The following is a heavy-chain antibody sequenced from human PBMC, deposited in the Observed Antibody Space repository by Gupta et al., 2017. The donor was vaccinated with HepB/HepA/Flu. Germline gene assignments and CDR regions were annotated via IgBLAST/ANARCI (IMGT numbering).Heavy chain of an antibody. CDR3: TRVGWTGTTGY. CDR2: IRSKAYGGTT. CDR1: GFTFGDYA. J-gene: IGHJ4*02. D-gene: IGHD1-1*01. V-gene: IGHV3-49*04. Sequence: EVPLVESGGGLVQPGRSLRLSCTASGFTFGDYAMSWVRQAPGKGLEWVGFIRSKAYGGTTEYAASVKGRFTISRDDSKSIAYLQMNSLETEDTAVYYCTRVGWTGTTGYWGQGTLVTVSS.